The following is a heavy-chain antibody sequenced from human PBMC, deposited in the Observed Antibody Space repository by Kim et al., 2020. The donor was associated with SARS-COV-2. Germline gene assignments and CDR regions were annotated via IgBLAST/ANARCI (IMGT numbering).Heavy chain of an antibody. CDR2: IYSGGST. CDR3: ASDPCSSTSCYGTWFDP. J-gene: IGHJ5*02. Sequence: GGSLRLSCAASGFTVSSNYMSWVRQAPGKGLEWVSDIYSGGSTYYEDSVKGRFTISTDNAKNTLYLQMNSLRAEDSAVYYCASDPCSSTSCYGTWFDPWGQGALVTASS. V-gene: IGHV3-53*01. CDR1: GFTVSSNY. D-gene: IGHD2-2*01.